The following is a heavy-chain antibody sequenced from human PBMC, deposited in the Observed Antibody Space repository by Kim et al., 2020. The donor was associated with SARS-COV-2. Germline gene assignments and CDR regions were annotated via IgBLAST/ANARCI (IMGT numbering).Heavy chain of an antibody. CDR2: INHSGST. Sequence: SETLSLTCAVYGGSFSGYYWSWIRQPPGKGLEWIGEINHSGSTNYNPSLKSRVTISVDTSKNQFSLKLSSVTAADTAVYYCARGPPYYYGSGSQHSFDY. CDR1: GGSFSGYY. V-gene: IGHV4-34*01. D-gene: IGHD3-10*01. CDR3: ARGPPYYYGSGSQHSFDY. J-gene: IGHJ4*01.